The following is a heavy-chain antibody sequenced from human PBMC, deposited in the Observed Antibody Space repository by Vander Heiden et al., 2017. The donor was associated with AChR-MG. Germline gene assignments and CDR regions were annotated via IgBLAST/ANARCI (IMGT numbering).Heavy chain of an antibody. CDR2: ISWNSGSI. J-gene: IGHJ4*01. Sequence: EVQLVESGGGLVQPGRSLRQSCAASELTIDEYDMDWVRQVPGKGLKWVSGISWNSGSIGYADSVKGRFTISRDNAKNSLYLQMNSLRAEDTALYYCAKDISFGVSISWTRYFDYWGHGTLVTVSS. CDR3: AKDISFGVSISWTRYFDY. D-gene: IGHD6-13*01. CDR1: ELTIDEYD. V-gene: IGHV3-9*01.